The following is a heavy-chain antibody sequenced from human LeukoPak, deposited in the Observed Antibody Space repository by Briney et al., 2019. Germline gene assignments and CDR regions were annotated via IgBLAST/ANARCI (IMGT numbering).Heavy chain of an antibody. V-gene: IGHV3-23*01. CDR1: GITFSIYA. CDR3: AKAIADGYYYFDS. J-gene: IGHJ4*02. D-gene: IGHD6-13*01. Sequence: GGSLRLSCAASGITFSIYAMTWVRQAPGKGLEWVSGISGSGVDTYYADSVKGRFTISRDNSKNTLYLQMNSLRAEDTALYYCAKAIADGYYYFDSWGQGTLVTVSS. CDR2: ISGSGVDT.